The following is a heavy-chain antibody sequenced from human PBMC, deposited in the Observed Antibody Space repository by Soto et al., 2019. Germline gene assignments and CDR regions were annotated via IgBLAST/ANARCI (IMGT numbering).Heavy chain of an antibody. J-gene: IGHJ6*02. D-gene: IGHD3-10*01. Sequence: SETLSLTCTVSGGSISDSYWSWIRQPAGKGLEWIGRMYISGSTNYNPSLKSRVTMSVDSSKNRFSLKLSSVTAADTAVYYCARAPRGAIYFAMDVWGQGTTVTVSS. CDR1: GGSISDSY. CDR3: ARAPRGAIYFAMDV. CDR2: MYISGST. V-gene: IGHV4-4*07.